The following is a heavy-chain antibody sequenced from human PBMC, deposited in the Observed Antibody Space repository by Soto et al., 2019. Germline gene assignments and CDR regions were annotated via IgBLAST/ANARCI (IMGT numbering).Heavy chain of an antibody. D-gene: IGHD3-3*01. Sequence: GGSLRLSCAASGFTFSSYWMSWVRQAPGKGLEWVANIKKDGSEKYYVDYVKGRFTISRDNAKNSLYLQMNSLRAEDTAVYYCARDRYSYYDFWSGSLPYYYYGMDVWGQGTTVTVSS. J-gene: IGHJ6*02. CDR3: ARDRYSYYDFWSGSLPYYYYGMDV. CDR1: GFTFSSYW. CDR2: IKKDGSEK. V-gene: IGHV3-7*01.